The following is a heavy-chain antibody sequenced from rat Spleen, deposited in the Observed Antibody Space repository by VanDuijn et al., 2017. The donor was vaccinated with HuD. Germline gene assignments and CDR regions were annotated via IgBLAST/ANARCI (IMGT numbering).Heavy chain of an antibody. J-gene: IGHJ4*01. V-gene: IGHV2-34*01. CDR2: LWYDGDT. Sequence: QVQLKESGPGLAQPSETLSLTCTVSGFSLTSYGVSWVRQPSGKGPEWMGRLWYDGDTAYNSALKSRLSISRDTSKNQVFLKMNSLQPEDTGTYYCARYNNYYVMDAWGQGASVTVSS. CDR3: ARYNNYYVMDA. D-gene: IGHD1-10*01. CDR1: GFSLTSYG.